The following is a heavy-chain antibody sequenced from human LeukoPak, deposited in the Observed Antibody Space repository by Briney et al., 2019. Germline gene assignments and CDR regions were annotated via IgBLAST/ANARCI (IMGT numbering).Heavy chain of an antibody. CDR1: GYTLTELS. J-gene: IGHJ3*02. CDR2: FDHKDGET. CDR3: ATGGLYSSSWFDAFDI. Sequence: VKVSCKVSGYTLTELSMHWVRQAPGKGLEWMGGFDHKDGETIYAQKFQGRVTMTEDTSTDTAYMELSSLRSEDTAVYYCATGGLYSSSWFDAFDIWGQGTMVTVSS. V-gene: IGHV1-24*01. D-gene: IGHD6-13*01.